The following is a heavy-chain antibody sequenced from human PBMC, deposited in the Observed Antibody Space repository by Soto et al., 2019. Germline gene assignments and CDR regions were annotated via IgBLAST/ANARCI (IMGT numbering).Heavy chain of an antibody. J-gene: IGHJ4*02. CDR3: AKAAIVLVVAALHYLDY. D-gene: IGHD2-15*01. Sequence: GGSLSLSFAASGFTFSSYAMSWVRQAPGPGLAWVSAISGSGGSTYYADSVKGRFTIYRGNSQNTLYLEMNSLKAENTAIHNGAKAAIVLVVAALHYLDYWGQGTLVTVSS. V-gene: IGHV3-23*01. CDR1: GFTFSSYA. CDR2: ISGSGGST.